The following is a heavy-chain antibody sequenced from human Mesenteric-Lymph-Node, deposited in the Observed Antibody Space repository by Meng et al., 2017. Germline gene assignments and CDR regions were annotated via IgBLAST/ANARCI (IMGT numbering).Heavy chain of an antibody. V-gene: IGHV4-61*01. Sequence: QGRLQESGPGLGRPSETLSLPCTVSGGSVSSGSYYWSWIRQPPGKGLEWIGYIYYSGSTNYNPSLKSRVTISVDTSKNQFSLKLSSVTAADTAVYYCAREPYYGDEGIDYWGQGTLVTVSS. D-gene: IGHD4-17*01. CDR3: AREPYYGDEGIDY. CDR1: GGSVSSGSYY. CDR2: IYYSGST. J-gene: IGHJ4*02.